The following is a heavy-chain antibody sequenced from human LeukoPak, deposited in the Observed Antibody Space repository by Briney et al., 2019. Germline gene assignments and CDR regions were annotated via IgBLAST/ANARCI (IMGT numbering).Heavy chain of an antibody. CDR2: IIPIFGIA. V-gene: IGHV1-69*04. CDR1: GGTFSSYA. D-gene: IGHD4-17*01. J-gene: IGHJ6*02. Sequence: ASVKVSCKASGGTFSSYAISWVRQAPGQGLEWMGRIIPIFGIANYAQKFQGRVTITADKSTSTAYMELSSLRSEGTAVYYCARDMTVTTSSDYYYGMDVWGQGTTVTVSS. CDR3: ARDMTVTTSSDYYYGMDV.